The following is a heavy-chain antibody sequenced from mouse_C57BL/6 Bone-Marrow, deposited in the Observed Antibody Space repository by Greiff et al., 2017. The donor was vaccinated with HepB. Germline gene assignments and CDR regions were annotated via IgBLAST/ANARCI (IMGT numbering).Heavy chain of an antibody. Sequence: QVQLQQPGAELVRPGTSVKLSCKASGYTFTSYWMHWVKQRPGQGLEWIGVIDPSDSYTNYNQKFKGKATLTVDTSSSNAYMQLSSLTSEDSAVYYCARVDYDYDGDYWGQGTTLTVSS. J-gene: IGHJ2*01. D-gene: IGHD2-4*01. CDR2: IDPSDSYT. CDR3: ARVDYDYDGDY. V-gene: IGHV1-59*01. CDR1: GYTFTSYW.